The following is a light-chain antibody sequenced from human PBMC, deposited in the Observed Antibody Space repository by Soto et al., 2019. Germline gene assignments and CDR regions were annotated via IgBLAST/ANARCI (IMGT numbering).Light chain of an antibody. Sequence: EIVMTQSPATLSVSPGERATLSCRASQNINNNLAWYQQKPGQGPRLVSYGASSRATGIPARFSGSGSGTGFTLTISSLQSEDFAIYYCHQYNNWPLTFGGGTKVEIK. CDR2: GAS. V-gene: IGKV3-15*01. CDR1: QNINNN. CDR3: HQYNNWPLT. J-gene: IGKJ4*01.